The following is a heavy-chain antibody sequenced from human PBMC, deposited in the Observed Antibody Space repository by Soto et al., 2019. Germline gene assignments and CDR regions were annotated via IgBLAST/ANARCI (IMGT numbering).Heavy chain of an antibody. J-gene: IGHJ6*02. CDR2: IYPGDSDT. Sequence: PGESLKISCKGSGYSFTSYFIGWVRQMPGKGLEWMGIIYPGDSDTRYSPSFQGQVTISADKSISTAYLQWSSLKASDTAMYYCARQNYCSSTSCYTEASGRHYYYGMDVWGQGTTVTVSS. V-gene: IGHV5-51*01. D-gene: IGHD2-2*02. CDR1: GYSFTSYF. CDR3: ARQNYCSSTSCYTEASGRHYYYGMDV.